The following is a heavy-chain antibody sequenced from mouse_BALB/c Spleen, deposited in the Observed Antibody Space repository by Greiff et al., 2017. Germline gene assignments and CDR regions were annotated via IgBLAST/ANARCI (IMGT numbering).Heavy chain of an antibody. Sequence: QVQLQQSGAELVRPGVSVKISCKGSGYTFTDYAMHWVKQSHAKSLEWIGVISTYYGDASYNQKFKGKATMTVDKSSSTAYMELARLTSEDSAIYYCARNSYYFDYWGQGTTLTVSS. V-gene: IGHV1S137*01. CDR1: GYTFTDYA. CDR3: ARNSYYFDY. CDR2: ISTYYGDA. J-gene: IGHJ2*01.